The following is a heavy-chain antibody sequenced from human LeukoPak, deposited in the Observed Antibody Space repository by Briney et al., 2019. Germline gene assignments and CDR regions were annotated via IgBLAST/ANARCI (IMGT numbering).Heavy chain of an antibody. D-gene: IGHD2-2*01. V-gene: IGHV1-46*01. Sequence: ASVKVSFKTSGYTFTSAHMHWVQQAPGQGLEWVGILKSTGDTTVYAQKFQGRVTVTRDTSTSTVYMDLSSLRSEDTAVYYCVREDAHTYYFDFWGPGTLVTVSS. CDR1: GYTFTSAH. J-gene: IGHJ4*02. CDR3: VREDAHTYYFDF. CDR2: LKSTGDTT.